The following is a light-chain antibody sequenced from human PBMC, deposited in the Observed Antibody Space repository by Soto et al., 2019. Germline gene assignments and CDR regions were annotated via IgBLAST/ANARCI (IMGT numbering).Light chain of an antibody. CDR1: SSDIGGYDF. J-gene: IGLJ3*02. CDR2: EVT. CDR3: SSFTSRDTLV. Sequence: SVLTQPASVSGSPGQSITISCTGTSSDIGGYDFVSWYQQHPAKAPRLIISEVTNRPSGVSNRFSGSKSGNTASLTISGLQVEDEADYFCSSFTSRDTLVFGGGTKVTVL. V-gene: IGLV2-14*01.